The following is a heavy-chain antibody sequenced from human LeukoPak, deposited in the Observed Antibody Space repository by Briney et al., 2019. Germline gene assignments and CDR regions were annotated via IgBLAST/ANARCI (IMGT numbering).Heavy chain of an antibody. J-gene: IGHJ5*02. CDR3: ARSRLPAAIYWFDP. Sequence: PSETLSLTCAVYGGSFSGYYWSWIRQHPGKGLEWIGYIYYSGSTYYNPSLKSRVTISVDTSKNQFSLKLSSVTAADTAVYYCARSRLPAAIYWFDPWGQGTLVTVSS. V-gene: IGHV4-31*11. CDR1: GGSFSGYY. CDR2: IYYSGST. D-gene: IGHD2-2*01.